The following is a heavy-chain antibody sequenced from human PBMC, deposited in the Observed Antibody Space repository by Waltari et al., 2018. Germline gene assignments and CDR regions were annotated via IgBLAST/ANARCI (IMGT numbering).Heavy chain of an antibody. V-gene: IGHV4-4*07. J-gene: IGHJ6*02. CDR1: GGSISSYY. CDR3: ARDIAAAWGESGMDV. D-gene: IGHD6-13*01. Sequence: QVQLQESGPGLVKPSETLSLTCTVSGGSISSYYWSWIRQPAGKGLEWVGRISTSGSTHYNPSLKSRVTMSVDTSKNQFSPKLSSVTAADTAVYYCARDIAAAWGESGMDVWGQGTTVTVSS. CDR2: ISTSGST.